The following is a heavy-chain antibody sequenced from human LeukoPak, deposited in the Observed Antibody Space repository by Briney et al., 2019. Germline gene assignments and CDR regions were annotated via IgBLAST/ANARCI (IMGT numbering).Heavy chain of an antibody. D-gene: IGHD3-9*01. CDR2: ISSGDRT. CDR3: AKDATASPYFHWFDN. J-gene: IGHJ4*02. Sequence: GGSLRLSCAASGFTFSSYAMNWVRQAPGKGLEWVAGISSGDRTFHAESVKSRFTISRDKSKDTLYLQMNSLRAEGTAVYYCAKDATASPYFHWFDNWGQGTQVIVSS. CDR1: GFTFSSYA. V-gene: IGHV3-23*01.